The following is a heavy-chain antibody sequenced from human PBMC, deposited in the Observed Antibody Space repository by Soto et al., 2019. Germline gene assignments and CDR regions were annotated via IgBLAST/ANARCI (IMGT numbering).Heavy chain of an antibody. CDR1: GFTFSDYY. CDR2: ISSSGSTI. CDR3: ARPISYMMLSYAFDI. J-gene: IGHJ3*02. V-gene: IGHV3-11*01. D-gene: IGHD3-16*01. Sequence: PGGSLRLSCAASGFTFSDYYMSWIRQAPGKGLEWVSYISSSGSTIYYADSVKGRFTISRDNAKNSLYLQMNSLRAEDTAVYYCARPISYMMLSYAFDIWGQGTMVTVSS.